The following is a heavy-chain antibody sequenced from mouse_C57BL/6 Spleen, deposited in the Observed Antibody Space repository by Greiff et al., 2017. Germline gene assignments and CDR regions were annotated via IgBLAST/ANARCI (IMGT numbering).Heavy chain of an antibody. Sequence: QVQLQQPGAELVRPGTSVKLSCKASGYTFTSYWMHWVKQRPGQGLEWIGVIDPSDSYTNYNQKFKGKATLTVDTSSSTAYMQLSSLTSEDSAVYYCARYSGVYAMDYWGQGTSVTVSS. CDR2: IDPSDSYT. CDR3: ARYSGVYAMDY. D-gene: IGHD4-1*01. CDR1: GYTFTSYW. J-gene: IGHJ4*01. V-gene: IGHV1-59*01.